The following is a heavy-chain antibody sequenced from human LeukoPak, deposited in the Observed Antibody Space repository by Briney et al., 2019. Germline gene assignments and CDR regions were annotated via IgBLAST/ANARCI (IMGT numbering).Heavy chain of an antibody. CDR1: GFTFDTYT. CDR2: ISYDGSNK. V-gene: IGHV3-30*04. Sequence: GGSLRLSCAVSGFTFDTYTMHWVRQAPGKGLEWVEVISYDGSNKNYADAVKGRFTISRDNSNNTLYLQMNSLRAEDTAVFYCARDSGSGGAGSFPFWGQGTLVTVSS. CDR3: ARDSGSGGAGSFPF. D-gene: IGHD3-10*01. J-gene: IGHJ4*02.